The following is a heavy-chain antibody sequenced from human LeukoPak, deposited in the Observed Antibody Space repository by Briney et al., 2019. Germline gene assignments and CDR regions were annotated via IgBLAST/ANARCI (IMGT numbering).Heavy chain of an antibody. V-gene: IGHV3-30*04. CDR1: GFTFSSYA. J-gene: IGHJ4*02. CDR3: ARDSLGDPTYYFDY. Sequence: GGSLRLSCAASGFTFSSYAMHWVRQAPGKGLEWVAVISYDGTNKYYADSVKGRFTISRDKSKNTLYLQMNSLRAEDTAVYYCARDSLGDPTYYFDYWGQGTLVTVSS. CDR2: ISYDGTNK. D-gene: IGHD3-10*01.